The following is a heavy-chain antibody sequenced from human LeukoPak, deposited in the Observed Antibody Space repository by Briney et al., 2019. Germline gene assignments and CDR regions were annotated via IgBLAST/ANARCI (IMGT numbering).Heavy chain of an antibody. Sequence: PGGSLRLSCAASGFTVSVNYMNWVRQAPGKGLEWVSVIYTGGNTYYTDPVKGRFTISRDNSKNTLYLQMNSLRAEDTAVYYCARGPTRDGYCSSTGCYFLDFWGQGTLVTVSS. CDR1: GFTVSVNY. D-gene: IGHD2-2*03. J-gene: IGHJ4*02. CDR3: ARGPTRDGYCSSTGCYFLDF. V-gene: IGHV3-53*01. CDR2: IYTGGNT.